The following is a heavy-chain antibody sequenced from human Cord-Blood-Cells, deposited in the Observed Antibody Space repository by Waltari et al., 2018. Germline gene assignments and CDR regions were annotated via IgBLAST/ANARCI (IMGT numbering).Heavy chain of an antibody. D-gene: IGHD1-26*01. CDR3: ARAPYSGSYY. J-gene: IGHJ4*02. CDR2: IKQDGSEK. V-gene: IGHV3-7*01. Sequence: EVQLVESGGGLVQPGGSLRLSCAASGFTFRSYWMSWVRQAPGKGLEWVANIKQDGSEKYYVDSVKGRFTISRDNAKNSLYLQMNSLRAEDTAVYYCARAPYSGSYYWGQGTLVTVSS. CDR1: GFTFRSYW.